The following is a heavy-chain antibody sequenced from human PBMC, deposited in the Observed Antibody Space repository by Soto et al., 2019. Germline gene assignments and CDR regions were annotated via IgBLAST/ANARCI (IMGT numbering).Heavy chain of an antibody. V-gene: IGHV3-30*03. Sequence: QVHLVESGGGVVQPGRSLRLSCAASGFIFSNYSMHWVRQAPGKGLEWVAVISYDGSTNYYADSVKGRFTISRDTSKNTLYLQMNSLRADDTAVYYCAGVGITVSHFDYWGQGTLVTVSS. CDR1: GFIFSNYS. D-gene: IGHD3-22*01. CDR2: ISYDGSTN. CDR3: AGVGITVSHFDY. J-gene: IGHJ4*02.